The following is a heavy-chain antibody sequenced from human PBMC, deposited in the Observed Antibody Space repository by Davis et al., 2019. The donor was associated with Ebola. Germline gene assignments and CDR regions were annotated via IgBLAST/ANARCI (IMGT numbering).Heavy chain of an antibody. CDR3: ARGLVGATKGFFDY. J-gene: IGHJ4*02. D-gene: IGHD1-26*01. CDR1: GFTFSAHS. CDR2: ISGSGGNT. V-gene: IGHV3-23*01. Sequence: GGSLRLSCAASGFTFSAHSMNWVRQAPGKGLEWVSGISGSGGNTHYADSVKGRFTISRDNSKNTLYLQMNSLRAEDTAVYYCARGLVGATKGFFDYWGQGTLVTVSS.